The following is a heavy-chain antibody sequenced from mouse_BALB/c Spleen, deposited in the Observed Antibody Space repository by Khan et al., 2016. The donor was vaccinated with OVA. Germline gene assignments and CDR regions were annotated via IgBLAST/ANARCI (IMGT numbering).Heavy chain of an antibody. CDR1: GHTFTNYG. CDR2: INTYTGEP. D-gene: IGHD2-10*01. V-gene: IGHV9-3-1*01. Sequence: QIQLVQSGPELKKPGETVKISCKASGHTFTNYGMNWVKQPPGQGLKWMGWINTYTGEPTYADDFNGRFAFSLETSASTAYLQINNLKNEDTATYFCARPPYFSYAMDNWGQGTSVTVSS. CDR3: ARPPYFSYAMDN. J-gene: IGHJ4*01.